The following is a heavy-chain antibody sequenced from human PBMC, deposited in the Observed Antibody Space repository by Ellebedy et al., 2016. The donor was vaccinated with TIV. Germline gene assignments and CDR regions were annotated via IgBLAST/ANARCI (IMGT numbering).Heavy chain of an antibody. CDR1: GFTFSDYF. V-gene: IGHV3-11*01. CDR3: GRAREPGYFAYYYYGMDV. Sequence: GESLKISCAASGFTFSDYFMSWVRQAPGKGLEWVSYITNTGSTTYYADSVKGRFTVARDNAKNSLYLQMNSLRAEETAVYYCGRAREPGYFAYYYYGMDVWGQGTTVTVSS. J-gene: IGHJ6*02. D-gene: IGHD3-9*01. CDR2: ITNTGSTT.